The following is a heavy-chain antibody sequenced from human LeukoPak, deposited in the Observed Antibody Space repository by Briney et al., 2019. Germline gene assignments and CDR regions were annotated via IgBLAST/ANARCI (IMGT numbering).Heavy chain of an antibody. V-gene: IGHV3-15*01. Sequence: GGSLRLSCAASGFTFSSYSMNWVRQAPGKGLEWVGRIKNKADGGTTDYAAPVEGRSTISRDDSKNTVYLQMSSLKTEDTAVYYCTTLPGYSGYNERDYWGQGTLVTVSS. J-gene: IGHJ4*02. CDR3: TTLPGYSGYNERDY. CDR1: GFTFSSYS. D-gene: IGHD5-12*01. CDR2: IKNKADGGTT.